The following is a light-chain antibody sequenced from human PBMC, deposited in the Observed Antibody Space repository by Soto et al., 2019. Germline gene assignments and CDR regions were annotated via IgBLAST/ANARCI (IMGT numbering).Light chain of an antibody. Sequence: EIVMTQSPATLSLSPGDRATLSCRASQSVSSDYLVWYQQKPGQAPRLLIYGASSRATGIPDRFSGSGSGTDFTLTISRLEPEDFAVYYCQHYGNSPPSVTFGPGTKVDIK. CDR1: QSVSSDY. CDR2: GAS. CDR3: QHYGNSPPSVT. V-gene: IGKV3-20*01. J-gene: IGKJ3*01.